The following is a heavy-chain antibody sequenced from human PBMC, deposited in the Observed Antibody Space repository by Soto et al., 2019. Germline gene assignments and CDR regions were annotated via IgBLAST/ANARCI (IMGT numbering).Heavy chain of an antibody. V-gene: IGHV3-74*01. Sequence: GGSLRLSCAASGFTFSGYWMHWVRQAPGKGLVWVSRISSDGSTTTYADSVKGRFTISRDNAKNTLYLQMNSLRAEDTAVYYCARGSGTTAYFDDWGQGTLVTVSS. CDR3: ARGSGTTAYFDD. CDR2: ISSDGSTT. D-gene: IGHD1-1*01. J-gene: IGHJ4*02. CDR1: GFTFSGYW.